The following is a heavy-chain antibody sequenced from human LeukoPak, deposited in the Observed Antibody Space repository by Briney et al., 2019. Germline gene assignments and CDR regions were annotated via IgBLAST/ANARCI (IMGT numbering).Heavy chain of an antibody. CDR1: SGSINSYY. J-gene: IGHJ3*02. Sequence: SETLSLTCTVSSGSINSYYWTWIRQPAGKGLEWLGRVYTSGSPNYNPSLKSRVTISVDRSKNQFSLKLSSVTAADTAVYYCARRGADILTGNWAFDIWGQGTMVTVSS. V-gene: IGHV4-4*07. CDR2: VYTSGSP. D-gene: IGHD3-9*01. CDR3: ARRGADILTGNWAFDI.